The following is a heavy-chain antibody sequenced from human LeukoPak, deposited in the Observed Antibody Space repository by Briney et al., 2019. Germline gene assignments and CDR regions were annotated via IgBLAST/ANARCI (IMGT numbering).Heavy chain of an antibody. CDR2: INSDGSST. Sequence: GGSLRLSXAASGFTFSNYWMHSVRQAPGKGLVWLSRINSDGSSTSYADSVKGRFTISRDNAKNTLYLQMNSLRAEDTAVYFCARETDSSGYYSDYWGQGTLVTVSS. J-gene: IGHJ4*02. V-gene: IGHV3-74*01. CDR1: GFTFSNYW. D-gene: IGHD3-22*01. CDR3: ARETDSSGYYSDY.